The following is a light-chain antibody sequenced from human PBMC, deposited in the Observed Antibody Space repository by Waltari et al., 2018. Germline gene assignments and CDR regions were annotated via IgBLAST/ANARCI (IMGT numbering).Light chain of an antibody. Sequence: EIVLTQSPATLSLSPGETATLSCRASQRFSSYLAWYQQTPGQAPRLLIYDAPNRATGIPARFSGSGSGTDFTLTISSLEPEDFAVYYCQQRSNWHFTFGPGTKVDIK. J-gene: IGKJ3*01. CDR2: DAP. CDR3: QQRSNWHFT. V-gene: IGKV3-11*01. CDR1: QRFSSY.